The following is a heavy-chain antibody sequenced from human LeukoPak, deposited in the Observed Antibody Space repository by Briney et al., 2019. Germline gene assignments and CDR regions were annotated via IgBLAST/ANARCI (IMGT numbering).Heavy chain of an antibody. J-gene: IGHJ5*02. D-gene: IGHD4/OR15-4a*01. CDR3: ARLDYGQNWFDP. CDR1: GGSISSSSYY. Sequence: TSETLSLTCTVSGGSISSSSYYWGWIRQPPGKGLEWIGSIYYSGSTYYNPSLKSRVTISVDTSKNQFSLKLSSVTAADTAVYYCARLDYGQNWFDPWGQGTLVTVCS. V-gene: IGHV4-39*01. CDR2: IYYSGST.